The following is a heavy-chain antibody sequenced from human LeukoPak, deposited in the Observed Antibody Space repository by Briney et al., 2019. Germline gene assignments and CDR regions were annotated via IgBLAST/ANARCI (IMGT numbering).Heavy chain of an antibody. CDR2: INPDDKSA. D-gene: IGHD4-17*01. CDR3: ARVVGYGDQRDAFDI. CDR1: GFTFSKYW. Sequence: GGSLRLSCAASGFTFSKYWLHWLRQAPGKGLVWVSRINPDDKSASYADSVKGRFTIARDDARKTLYLQMNSLRAEDTAVYYCARVVGYGDQRDAFDIWGQGTMVTVSS. J-gene: IGHJ3*02. V-gene: IGHV3-74*01.